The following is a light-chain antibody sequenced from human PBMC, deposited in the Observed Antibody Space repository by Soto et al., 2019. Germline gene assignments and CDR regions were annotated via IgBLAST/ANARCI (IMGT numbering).Light chain of an antibody. V-gene: IGKV1-13*02. CDR1: QDVANR. CDR2: NVS. Sequence: AIQLTQSPSSLSSSVGDRVIINCRASQDVANRLNWYQQTPGKPPKLLISNVSNLENGFPSRFSGSGSGTDFTLTITSLQPEDFGTYHCQQFMSYTLTFGQGTRLDIK. J-gene: IGKJ5*01. CDR3: QQFMSYTLT.